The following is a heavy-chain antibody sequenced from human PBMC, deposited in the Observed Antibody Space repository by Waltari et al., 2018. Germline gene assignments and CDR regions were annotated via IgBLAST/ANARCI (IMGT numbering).Heavy chain of an antibody. CDR2: INEDGGEK. V-gene: IGHV3-7*01. CDR3: SKRLEI. J-gene: IGHJ3*02. Sequence: EVQLVESGGGLVQPGGSLRLSCEASGSRSDWMDWVRQAPGKGVQWVANINEDGGEKSYLGSGKGRFTISRDNAKKLVYLEMNSLRAEDTAIYYCSKRLEIWGRGTMVAVSS. CDR1: GSRSDW.